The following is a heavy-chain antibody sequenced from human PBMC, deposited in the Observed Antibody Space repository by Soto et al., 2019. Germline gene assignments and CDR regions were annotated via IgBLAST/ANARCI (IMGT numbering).Heavy chain of an antibody. CDR3: TRDGTDAFDI. CDR1: GFTFSNTW. CDR2: IRRISDGGTT. J-gene: IGHJ3*02. Sequence: EALLVESGGGLVKPGGSLRLSCAASGFTFSNTWMSWVRQAPGKGLEWVGRIRRISDGGTTNYAAPVKGRFTISRDDSKNILFLEMSSLKTEDTAVYYCTRDGTDAFDIWGRGTMVTVSS. V-gene: IGHV3-15*01.